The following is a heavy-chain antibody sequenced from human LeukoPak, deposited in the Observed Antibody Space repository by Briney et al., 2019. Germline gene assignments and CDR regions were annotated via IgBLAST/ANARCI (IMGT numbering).Heavy chain of an antibody. CDR3: ARGIYSYGYIHFDY. V-gene: IGHV4-39*07. Sequence: SETLSLTCTVSGGSISSSSYYWGWIRQPPGKGLEWIGSIYYSGSTYYNPSLKSRVTISVDTSKNQFSLKLSSVTAADTAVYYCARGIYSYGYIHFDYWGQGTLVTVSS. CDR1: GGSISSSSYY. J-gene: IGHJ4*02. CDR2: IYYSGST. D-gene: IGHD5-18*01.